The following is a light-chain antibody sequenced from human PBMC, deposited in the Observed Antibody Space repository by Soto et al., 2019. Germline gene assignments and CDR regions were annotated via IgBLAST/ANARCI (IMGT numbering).Light chain of an antibody. CDR2: AAS. J-gene: IGKJ4*01. CDR1: DNIGSN. Sequence: DTQLTQYPASLSPSVGGRVTITCRASDNIGSNLNWYQHQTGTAPKLLIYAASSLQGGVPSRFSGSGYGTQFTLTISGLQTEDFATYYCQQSYKILTFGGGTK. V-gene: IGKV1-39*01. CDR3: QQSYKILT.